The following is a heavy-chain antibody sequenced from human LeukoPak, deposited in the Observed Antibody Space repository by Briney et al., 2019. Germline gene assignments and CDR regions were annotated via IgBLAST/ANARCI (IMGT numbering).Heavy chain of an antibody. CDR2: IYYSGST. CDR1: GGSISSSSYY. V-gene: IGHV4-39*07. Sequence: PSETLSLTCTVSGGSISSSSYYWGWIRQPPGKGLEWIGSIYYSGSTYYNPSLKSRVTISVDTSKNQFSLKLSSVTAADTAVYYCARRRVLYCSSTSCPLRGWFDPWGQGTLVTVSS. D-gene: IGHD2-2*01. J-gene: IGHJ5*02. CDR3: ARRRVLYCSSTSCPLRGWFDP.